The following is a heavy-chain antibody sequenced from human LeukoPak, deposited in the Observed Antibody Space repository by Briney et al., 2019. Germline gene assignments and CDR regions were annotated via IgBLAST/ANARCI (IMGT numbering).Heavy chain of an antibody. CDR2: IKSKTDGGTT. CDR3: VWVRGYNYALDP. V-gene: IGHV3-15*01. J-gene: IGHJ5*02. CDR1: GFSFSNAW. D-gene: IGHD5-18*01. Sequence: GGSLRLSCAASGFSFSNAWMSWVRQAPGKGLEWVGRIKSKTDGGTTDYAAPMKGRFTISRDDSKNTLYLQINSLKAEDTAVYYCVWVRGYNYALDPWSQGTLVTVSS.